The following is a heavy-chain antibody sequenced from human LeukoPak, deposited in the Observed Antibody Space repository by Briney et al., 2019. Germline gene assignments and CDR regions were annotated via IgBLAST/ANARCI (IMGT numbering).Heavy chain of an antibody. J-gene: IGHJ3*02. V-gene: IGHV1-69*05. CDR3: ARAYYYGSGERIDAFDI. Sequence: SVKVSCKASGGTFSSYAISWVRQAPGQGLEWMGGIIPIFGTANYAQKFQGRVTITTDESTSTAYMELSSLRSEDTAVYYCARAYYYGSGERIDAFDIWGQGTMVTLSS. CDR1: GGTFSSYA. D-gene: IGHD3-10*01. CDR2: IIPIFGTA.